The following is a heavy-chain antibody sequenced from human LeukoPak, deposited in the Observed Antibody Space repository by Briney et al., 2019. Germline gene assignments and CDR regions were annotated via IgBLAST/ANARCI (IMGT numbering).Heavy chain of an antibody. CDR2: IYSDNT. Sequence: GGSLRLSCTVSGFTVSSNSMSWVRQAPGKGLEWVSFIYSDNTHYSDSVKGRFTISRDNSKNTLYLQMNSLRAEDTAVYYCARLKRGIGAAGTSLRGWFDPWGQGTLVTVSS. CDR1: GFTVSSNS. D-gene: IGHD6-13*01. V-gene: IGHV3-53*01. CDR3: ARLKRGIGAAGTSLRGWFDP. J-gene: IGHJ5*02.